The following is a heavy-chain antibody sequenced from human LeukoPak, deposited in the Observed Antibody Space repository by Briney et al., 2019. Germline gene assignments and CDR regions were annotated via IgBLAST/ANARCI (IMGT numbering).Heavy chain of an antibody. CDR2: ISVDGTNQ. CDR1: GYTFSNYA. D-gene: IGHD3-10*01. Sequence: GGSLRLSCAASGYTFSNYAMNWLRQSADKGLEWVAIISVDGTNQQYADSVKGRFTISRDNSNNILFLQMRSLRREDTAVYYWARDFGYWGQGTLVTVSS. J-gene: IGHJ4*02. V-gene: IGHV3-30*04. CDR3: ARDFGY.